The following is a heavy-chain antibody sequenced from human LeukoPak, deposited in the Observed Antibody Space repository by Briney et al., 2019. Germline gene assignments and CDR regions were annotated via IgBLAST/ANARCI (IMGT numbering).Heavy chain of an antibody. J-gene: IGHJ6*03. CDR1: GFTFSAYS. Sequence: GGSLRLSCTASGFTFSAYSMTWVRQAPGKGLEWVASVGSSGAYIYYADSVKGRFTISRDNAKNSLFLQMNSLRVEDTAVYYCAKALRVYYYYYMDVWGKGTTVTVSS. CDR3: AKALRVYYYYYMDV. CDR2: VGSSGAYI. V-gene: IGHV3-21*04.